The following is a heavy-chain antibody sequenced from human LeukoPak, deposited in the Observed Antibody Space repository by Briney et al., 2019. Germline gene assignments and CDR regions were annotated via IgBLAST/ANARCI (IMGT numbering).Heavy chain of an antibody. D-gene: IGHD6-13*01. CDR1: GYTFTSYG. Sequence: ASVKVSCKASGYTFTSYGISWVRQAPGQGLEWMGWIGAYNGNTNYAQKLQGRVTMTTDTSTSTAYMELRSLRSDDTAVYYCARDRFAATGLNYYYYYYMDVWGKGTTVTVSS. V-gene: IGHV1-18*01. J-gene: IGHJ6*03. CDR2: IGAYNGNT. CDR3: ARDRFAATGLNYYYYYYMDV.